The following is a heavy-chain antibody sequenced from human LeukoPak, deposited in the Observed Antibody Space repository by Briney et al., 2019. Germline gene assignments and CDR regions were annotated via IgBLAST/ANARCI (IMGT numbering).Heavy chain of an antibody. CDR1: GFTFSDYY. D-gene: IGHD5-12*01. CDR3: AKVVSGYHFDY. V-gene: IGHV3-23*01. J-gene: IGHJ4*02. Sequence: GGSLRLSCAASGFTFSDYYMSWIRQAPGKGLEWVSGISGSGGNTYYADSVKGRFTISRDNSQNTLYLQMSTLRAEDTAVYYCAKVVSGYHFDYWGQGTLVTVSS. CDR2: ISGSGGNT.